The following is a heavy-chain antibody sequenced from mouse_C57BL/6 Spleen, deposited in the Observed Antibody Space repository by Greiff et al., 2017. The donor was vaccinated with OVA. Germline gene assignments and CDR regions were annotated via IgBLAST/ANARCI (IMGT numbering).Heavy chain of an antibody. D-gene: IGHD2-5*01. V-gene: IGHV2-2*01. J-gene: IGHJ4*01. Sequence: VKLMESGPGLVQPSQSLSITCTVSGFSLTSYGVHWVRQSPGKGLEWLGVIWSGGSPDYNAAFISRLSISKDNSKSQVFFKMNSLQADDTAIYYCAIYSNHEGDYAMDYWGQGTSVTVSS. CDR2: IWSGGSP. CDR1: GFSLTSYG. CDR3: AIYSNHEGDYAMDY.